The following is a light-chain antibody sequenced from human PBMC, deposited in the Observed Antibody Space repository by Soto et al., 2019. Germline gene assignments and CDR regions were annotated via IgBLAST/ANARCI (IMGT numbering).Light chain of an antibody. V-gene: IGKV3-15*01. J-gene: IGKJ4*01. CDR3: QQHSNWPPT. Sequence: IAMMESSVTPSVSPGQSHTLSSRASQNIESNLAWYQQKPGQSPRLLIYTASTRASGIPARFSGSRSGTDFTLTISSLEPEEGAVYDCQQHSNWPPTFAGGTKVDI. CDR2: TAS. CDR1: QNIESN.